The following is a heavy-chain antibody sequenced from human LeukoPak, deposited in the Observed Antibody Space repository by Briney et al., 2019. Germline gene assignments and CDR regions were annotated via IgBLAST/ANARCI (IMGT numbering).Heavy chain of an antibody. CDR1: GFTFRSFA. V-gene: IGHV3-23*01. J-gene: IGHJ6*03. Sequence: GGSLRLSCAASGFTFRSFAMSWVRQAPGKGLEWVSGIIGSGRTTSYADSVKGRFTISRDNSKNTPYLQMNSLRAEDTAIYYCAKKEGDTYFSWYMDVWGKGTTVTVSS. D-gene: IGHD2-21*01. CDR3: AKKEGDTYFSWYMDV. CDR2: IIGSGRTT.